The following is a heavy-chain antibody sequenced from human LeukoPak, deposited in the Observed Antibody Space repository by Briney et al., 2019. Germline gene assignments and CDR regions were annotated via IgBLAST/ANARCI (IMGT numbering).Heavy chain of an antibody. CDR1: GFTFSSDW. CDR2: INSDGSTT. J-gene: IGHJ4*02. CDR3: ATDRVRGVIPLGY. D-gene: IGHD3-10*01. V-gene: IGHV3-74*01. Sequence: SGGSLRLSCAASGFTFSSDWMHWVRQAPGKGLGWVSRINSDGSTTNYVDSVKGRFTISRDNAKNTLYLQMNNLRAEDTAVYYCATDRVRGVIPLGYWGQGTLVTVSS.